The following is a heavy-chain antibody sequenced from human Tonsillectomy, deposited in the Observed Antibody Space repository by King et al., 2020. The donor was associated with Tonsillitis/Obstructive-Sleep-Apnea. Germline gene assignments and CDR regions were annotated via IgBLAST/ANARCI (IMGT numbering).Heavy chain of an antibody. D-gene: IGHD3-3*01. CDR2: INHSGST. Sequence: VQLQQWGAGLLKPSETLSLTCAVYGGSFSGYFWSWIRQPPGKGLEWIGEINHSGSTNNNPSLKSRVTISVDTSKKYFSLRLSSVTAADTAVYHCARVYDFWGGGGPAPRFDPWGQGTLVTVSS. CDR3: ARVYDFWGGGGPAPRFDP. CDR1: GGSFSGYF. V-gene: IGHV4-34*01. J-gene: IGHJ5*02.